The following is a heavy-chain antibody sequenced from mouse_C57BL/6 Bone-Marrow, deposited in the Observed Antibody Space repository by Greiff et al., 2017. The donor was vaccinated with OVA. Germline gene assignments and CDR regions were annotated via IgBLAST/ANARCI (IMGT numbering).Heavy chain of an antibody. CDR3: TSYGCYGYNEGFFDY. Sequence: EVHLVESGEGLVKPGGSLKLSCAASGFTFSSYAMSWVRQTPEKRLEWVAYISSGGGYTYYADSVKGRFTISRDNARNTLYLQMSSLKSEDTAMYYWTSYGCYGYNEGFFDYWGQGTTLTVSS. CDR1: GFTFSSYA. D-gene: IGHD2-12*01. CDR2: ISSGGGYT. V-gene: IGHV5-9-1*02. J-gene: IGHJ2*01.